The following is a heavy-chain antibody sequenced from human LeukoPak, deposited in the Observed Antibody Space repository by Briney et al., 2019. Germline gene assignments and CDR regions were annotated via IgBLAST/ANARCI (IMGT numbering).Heavy chain of an antibody. D-gene: IGHD3-3*01. CDR1: GGTFSSYT. CDR2: IIPILGIA. J-gene: IGHJ3*02. CDR3: ASPPVLRFLEWAYRGAFGI. Sequence: ASVKVSCKASGGTFSSYTISWVRQAPGQGLEWMGRIIPILGIANYAQKFQGRVTITADKSTSTAYMELSSLRSEDTAVYYCASPPVLRFLEWAYRGAFGIWGQGTMVTVSS. V-gene: IGHV1-69*02.